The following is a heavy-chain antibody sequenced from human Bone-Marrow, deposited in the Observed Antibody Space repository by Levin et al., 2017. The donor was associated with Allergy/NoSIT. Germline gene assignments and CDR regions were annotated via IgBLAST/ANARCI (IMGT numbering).Heavy chain of an antibody. CDR1: GFTFSSYD. CDR2: IGTAGDT. V-gene: IGHV3-13*01. CDR3: ARGHYYYDSSGYPVPFDY. D-gene: IGHD3-22*01. Sequence: GESLKISCAASGFTFSSYDMHWVRQATGKGLEWVSAIGTAGDTYYPGSVKGRFTISRENAKNSLYLQMNSLRAGDTAVYYCARGHYYYDSSGYPVPFDYWGQGTLVTVSS. J-gene: IGHJ4*02.